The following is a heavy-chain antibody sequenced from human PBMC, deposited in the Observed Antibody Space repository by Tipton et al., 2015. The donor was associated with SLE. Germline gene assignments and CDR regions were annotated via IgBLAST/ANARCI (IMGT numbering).Heavy chain of an antibody. V-gene: IGHV1-8*01. Sequence: QLVQSGAEVKKPGASVHVSCKASGYTFISSDITWVRQAPGQGLEWMGWMNTNTADTDYAQKFQGRVTMSSDTSMSTAYLEVNSLRSEDTAVYFCARGQTSWGQGTMVTVSS. CDR3: ARGQTS. J-gene: IGHJ3*01. CDR2: MNTNTADT. CDR1: GYTFISSD.